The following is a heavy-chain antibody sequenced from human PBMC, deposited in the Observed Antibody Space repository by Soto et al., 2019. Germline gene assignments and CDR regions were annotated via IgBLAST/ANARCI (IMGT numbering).Heavy chain of an antibody. Sequence: LQCQESGPGLGNPSETRPLTAPFLGGSFTVVINYGGWTRRPPGRGLEWIGSIYYSGSTYYNPSLKSRVTISVDTSKNQFSLKLSSVTAADTAVYYCARHTPAISISDHWGQGTLVTVSS. D-gene: IGHD2-15*01. CDR1: GGSFTVVINY. CDR3: ARHTPAISISDH. J-gene: IGHJ4*02. V-gene: IGHV4-39*01. CDR2: IYYSGST.